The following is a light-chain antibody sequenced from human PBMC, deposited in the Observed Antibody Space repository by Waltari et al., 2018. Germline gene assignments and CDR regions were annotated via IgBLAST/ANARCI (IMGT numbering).Light chain of an antibody. Sequence: DIQMTQSPSSLSATVGDRVIITCRASQSIRWYLNWYQHKPGKAPGLLIHAASNLQSGVPSRFSGSGSGTDFTLTISSLQPEDFATYYCQQTYSTPWTFGQGTQVEIK. CDR2: AAS. CDR1: QSIRWY. J-gene: IGKJ1*01. V-gene: IGKV1-39*01. CDR3: QQTYSTPWT.